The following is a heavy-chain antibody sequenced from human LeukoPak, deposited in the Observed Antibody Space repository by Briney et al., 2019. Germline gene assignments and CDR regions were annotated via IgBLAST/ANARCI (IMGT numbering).Heavy chain of an antibody. V-gene: IGHV4-34*01. CDR3: ARDVSTTNWFDP. Sequence: SETLSLTCAVYGGSFSGYYWSWIRQPPGKGLEWIGEINHSGSTNYNPSLKSRVTISVDTSKNQFSLKLSSVTAADTAVYYCARDVSTTNWFDPWGQGTLVTVSS. J-gene: IGHJ5*02. CDR2: INHSGST. D-gene: IGHD4-17*01. CDR1: GGSFSGYY.